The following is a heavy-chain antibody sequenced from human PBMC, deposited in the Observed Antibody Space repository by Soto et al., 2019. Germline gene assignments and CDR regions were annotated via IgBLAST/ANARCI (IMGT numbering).Heavy chain of an antibody. D-gene: IGHD6-13*01. CDR1: GYSFTRYG. Sequence: GESLKISCKGSGYSFTRYGISWVRQMPGKGLEWMGRIDPSDSYTNYSPSFQGHVTISADKSISTAYMQWSSLKASDTAMYYCERHAYSSSWLYGMDVWGQGTTVNVSS. V-gene: IGHV5-10-1*01. J-gene: IGHJ6*02. CDR2: IDPSDSYT. CDR3: ERHAYSSSWLYGMDV.